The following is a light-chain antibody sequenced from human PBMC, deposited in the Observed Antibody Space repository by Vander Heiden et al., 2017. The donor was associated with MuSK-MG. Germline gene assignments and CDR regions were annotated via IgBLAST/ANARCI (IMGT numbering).Light chain of an antibody. V-gene: IGKV1-39*01. CDR2: AAS. CDR3: QQSYSTLWT. Sequence: DIQMTQSPSSLSASVGDRVTITCRASQSISSYLNWYQQKPGKAPQLLIYAASSLQSGVPSRISGSGSGTDFTLTISSLQPEDFATYYCQQSYSTLWTFGQGTKVEIK. J-gene: IGKJ1*01. CDR1: QSISSY.